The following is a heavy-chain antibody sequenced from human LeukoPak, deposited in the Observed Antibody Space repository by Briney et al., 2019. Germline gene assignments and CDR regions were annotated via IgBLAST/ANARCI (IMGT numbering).Heavy chain of an antibody. D-gene: IGHD3-10*01. V-gene: IGHV1-46*01. Sequence: ASVKVSCKASGYTFTSYYMHWVRQAPGQGLEWMGIINPSGGSTSYAQKFQGRVTMTRDTSTSTVYMELSSLRSEDTAVYYCARGGLMVRGVSNWFDPWGQGTLVTVSS. J-gene: IGHJ5*02. CDR1: GYTFTSYY. CDR2: INPSGGST. CDR3: ARGGLMVRGVSNWFDP.